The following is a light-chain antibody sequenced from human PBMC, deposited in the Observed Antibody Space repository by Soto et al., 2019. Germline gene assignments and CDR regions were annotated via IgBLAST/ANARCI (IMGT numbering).Light chain of an antibody. CDR1: SSDVGSYNL. V-gene: IGLV2-23*01. CDR2: EGS. CDR3: CSYARSSTVV. Sequence: QSVLTQPASVSGSPGQSITISCTGTSSDVGSYNLVSWYQQHPGKAPKLMIYEGSERPSGVSNRFSGSKSGNTASLTISGLQAEDEADYYCCSYARSSTVVFGGGTKLTVL. J-gene: IGLJ2*01.